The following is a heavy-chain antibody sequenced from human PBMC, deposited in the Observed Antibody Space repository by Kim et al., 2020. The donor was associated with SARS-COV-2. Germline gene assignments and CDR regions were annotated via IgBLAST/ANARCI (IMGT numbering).Heavy chain of an antibody. CDR3: AKDSRSMIVPTRDYYGMDV. V-gene: IGHV3-43*02. Sequence: GGSLRLSCAASGFTFDDYAMHWVRQAPGKGLEWVSLISGDGGSTYYADSVKGRFTISRDNSKNSLYLQMNSLRTEDTALYYCAKDSRSMIVPTRDYYGMDVWGQGTTVTFSS. D-gene: IGHD3-22*01. CDR1: GFTFDDYA. CDR2: ISGDGGST. J-gene: IGHJ6*02.